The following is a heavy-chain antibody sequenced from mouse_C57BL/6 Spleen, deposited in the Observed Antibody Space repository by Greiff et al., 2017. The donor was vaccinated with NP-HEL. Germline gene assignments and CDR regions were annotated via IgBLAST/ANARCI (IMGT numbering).Heavy chain of an antibody. V-gene: IGHV3-6*01. CDR1: GYSITSGYY. D-gene: IGHD1-1*01. J-gene: IGHJ4*01. Sequence: DVKLQESGPGLVKPSQSLSLTCSVTGYSITSGYYWNWIRQFPGNKLEWMGYISYDGSNNYNPSLKNRISITRDTSKNQFFLKLNSVTTEDTATYYCARVRYYGSSYDAMDYWGQGTSVTVSS. CDR3: ARVRYYGSSYDAMDY. CDR2: ISYDGSN.